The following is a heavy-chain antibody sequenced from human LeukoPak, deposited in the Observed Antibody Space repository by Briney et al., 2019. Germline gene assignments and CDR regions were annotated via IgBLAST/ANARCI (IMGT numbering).Heavy chain of an antibody. V-gene: IGHV4-34*01. Sequence: SETLSLTCAVYGGSFSGYYWSWIRQPPGKGLEWIGEINHSGSTNYNPSLKSRVTISVDTSKNQFSLKLSSVTAADTAVYYRARFPVAAAGEYYFDYWGQGTLVTVSS. CDR3: ARFPVAAAGEYYFDY. CDR2: INHSGST. CDR1: GGSFSGYY. J-gene: IGHJ4*02. D-gene: IGHD6-13*01.